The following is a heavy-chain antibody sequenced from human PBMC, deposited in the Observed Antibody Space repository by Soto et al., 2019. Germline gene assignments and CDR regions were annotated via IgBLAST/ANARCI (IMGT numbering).Heavy chain of an antibody. J-gene: IGHJ4*02. D-gene: IGHD3-22*01. V-gene: IGHV3-23*01. CDR2: ISGSGGST. Sequence: EVQLLESGGGLVQPGGSLRLSCTASGFTFSSYTMIWVRQAPGQGLECVSAISGSGGSTFYADSVKGRFAISRDNSKNTLFLQRNSLRADDTAVYYCANDGSFDRRGFYDYFHYWGQGTLVTVSS. CDR3: ANDGSFDRRGFYDYFHY. CDR1: GFTFSSYT.